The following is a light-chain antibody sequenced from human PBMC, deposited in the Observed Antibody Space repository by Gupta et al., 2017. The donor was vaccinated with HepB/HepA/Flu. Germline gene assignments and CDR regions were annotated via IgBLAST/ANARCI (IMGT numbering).Light chain of an antibody. CDR3: SSYTSSSTWV. J-gene: IGLJ3*02. CDR2: DVS. CDR1: SSDVGGFNL. Sequence: SVLTQPASVCGSPGQSISISCTGTSSDVGGFNLVSWFQQHPAKAPKLVIYDVSNRPSGVSNRFSGSKSGNAASLTISGLQAEDETDYYCSSYTSSSTWVFGGGTKLTVL. V-gene: IGLV2-14*03.